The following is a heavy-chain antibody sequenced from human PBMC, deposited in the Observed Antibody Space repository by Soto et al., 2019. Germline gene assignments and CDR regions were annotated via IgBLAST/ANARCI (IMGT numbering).Heavy chain of an antibody. Sequence: EVQLVESGGGLVQPGGSLRLSCAASGFTFSKYWMYWVRQAPGKGLVWVSRINGDGSSTTYADSVKGRFTISRDNANNALHLQMNSLRAEDTALYCFASLGGTSRLWYFDLWGRGTLVTVSS. CDR1: GFTFSKYW. V-gene: IGHV3-74*01. J-gene: IGHJ2*01. CDR3: ASLGGTSRLWYFDL. CDR2: INGDGSST. D-gene: IGHD6-19*01.